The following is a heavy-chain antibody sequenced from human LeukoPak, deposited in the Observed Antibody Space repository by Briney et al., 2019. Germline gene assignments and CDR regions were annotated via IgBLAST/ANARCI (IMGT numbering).Heavy chain of an antibody. V-gene: IGHV1-18*01. D-gene: IGHD3-3*01. J-gene: IGHJ4*02. CDR3: ARQYYDFWSGYAIGDY. CDR2: ISAYNGNT. CDR1: GYTFTSYG. Sequence: ASVKVSCKASGYTFTSYGISWVRQAPGQGLEWMGWISAYNGNTNYAQKLQGRVTMTTDTSTSTAYMELRSLRSDDTAVYYCARQYYDFWSGYAIGDYWGQGTLVTVSS.